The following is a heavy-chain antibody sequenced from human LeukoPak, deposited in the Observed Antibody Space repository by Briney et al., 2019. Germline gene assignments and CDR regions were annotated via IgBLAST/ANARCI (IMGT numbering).Heavy chain of an antibody. V-gene: IGHV4-4*02. J-gene: IGHJ4*02. CDR2: IYYSGST. D-gene: IGHD3-22*01. Sequence: SGTLSLTCAVSGGSISSSNWWSWVRQPPGKGLEWIGYIYYSGSTNYNPSLKSRVTISVDTSKNQFSLKLSSVTAADTAVYYCARRFYYYDSSGYYSRWGQGTLVTVSS. CDR3: ARRFYYYDSSGYYSR. CDR1: GGSISSSNW.